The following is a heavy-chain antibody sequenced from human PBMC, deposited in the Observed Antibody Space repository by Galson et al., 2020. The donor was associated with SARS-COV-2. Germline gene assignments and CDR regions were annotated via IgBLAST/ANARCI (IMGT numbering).Heavy chain of an antibody. CDR1: GLTFSSHA. Sequence: GGSLRLSCAASGLTFSSHAMHWVRQAPGKGLEWVAQIFFDGSDKYYGDSVKGRFTISRDSSKNTVYLQMNNLRADDTAVYYCARDGQTSSGWAFDYWGQGTRVTGSP. D-gene: IGHD6-19*01. CDR3: ARDGQTSSGWAFDY. CDR2: IFFDGSDK. V-gene: IGHV3-33*01. J-gene: IGHJ4*02.